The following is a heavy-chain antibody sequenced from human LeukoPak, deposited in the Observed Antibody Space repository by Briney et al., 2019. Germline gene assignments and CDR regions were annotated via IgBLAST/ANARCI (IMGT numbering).Heavy chain of an antibody. D-gene: IGHD2-2*01. J-gene: IGHJ4*02. V-gene: IGHV1-18*01. CDR2: ISAYNGNT. CDR3: ARADHYCSSTSCYEFGPADPDY. Sequence: WASVKVSCKASGYTFTSYGISWVRQAHGQGLEWMGWISAYNGNTNYAQKLQGRVTMTTDTSTSTAYMELRSLRSDDTAVYYCARADHYCSSTSCYEFGPADPDYWGQGTLVTVSS. CDR1: GYTFTSYG.